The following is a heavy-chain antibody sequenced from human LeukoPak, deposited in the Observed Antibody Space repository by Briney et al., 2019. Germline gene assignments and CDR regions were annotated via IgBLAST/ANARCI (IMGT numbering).Heavy chain of an antibody. CDR1: GFTFSSYG. V-gene: IGHV3-30*18. CDR3: AKDLYYYDSSGLPPDY. Sequence: GGSLRLSCAASGFTFSSYGMHWVRQAPGKGLEWVAVISYDGSNKYYADSVKGRFTISRDNSKNTLYLQMNSLRAEDTAVYYCAKDLYYYDSSGLPPDYGGQGTLVTVSS. J-gene: IGHJ4*02. CDR2: ISYDGSNK. D-gene: IGHD3-22*01.